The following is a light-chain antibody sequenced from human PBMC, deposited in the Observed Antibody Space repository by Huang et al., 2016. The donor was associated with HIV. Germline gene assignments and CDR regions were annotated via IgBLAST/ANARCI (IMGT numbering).Light chain of an antibody. Sequence: EIVLTQSPGTLSLSPGERATLSCRASQSVSSSYVAWYQQKPGQAPRLLIYGASSRATGISDRFSGSGSGTDFTLTISRLEPEDFAVYYCQQYGSSPPYTFGQGTKLEIK. CDR2: GAS. CDR3: QQYGSSPPYT. V-gene: IGKV3-20*01. J-gene: IGKJ2*01. CDR1: QSVSSSY.